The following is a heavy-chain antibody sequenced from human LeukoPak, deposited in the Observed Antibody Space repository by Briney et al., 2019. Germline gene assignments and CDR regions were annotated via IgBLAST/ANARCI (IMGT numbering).Heavy chain of an antibody. CDR1: GYTFTSYA. J-gene: IGHJ3*02. CDR3: ARDSSGWSAFDI. V-gene: IGHV1-3*01. D-gene: IGHD6-19*01. Sequence: GASVKVSCKASGYTFTSYAMHWVRQAPGQRLEWMGWINAGNANTKYSQKFQGRVTITRDTSASTAYMELSSLRSEDTAVYYCARDSSGWSAFDIWGQGTMVTVSS. CDR2: INAGNANT.